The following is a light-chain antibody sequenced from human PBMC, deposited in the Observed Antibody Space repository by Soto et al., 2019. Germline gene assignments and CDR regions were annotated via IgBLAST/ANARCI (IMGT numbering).Light chain of an antibody. J-gene: IGLJ3*02. CDR2: EVS. CDR1: SSDVGGYNY. Sequence: QSALTQPASVSGSPGQSITISCTGTSSDVGGYNYVSWFQQHPGKAPKLKIYEVSNRPSGVSNRFSGSKSGYTASLTISERQAEDEADYYCTSFTSSSTGVFGGGTKVTVL. CDR3: TSFTSSSTGV. V-gene: IGLV2-14*03.